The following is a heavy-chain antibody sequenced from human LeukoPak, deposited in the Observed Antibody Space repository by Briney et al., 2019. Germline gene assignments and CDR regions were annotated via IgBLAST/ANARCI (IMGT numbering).Heavy chain of an antibody. CDR3: AKSTYYYDTFVNAFDL. J-gene: IGHJ3*01. D-gene: IGHD3-22*01. Sequence: SETLSLTCTVSGDSISSGTYYWGWIRQPPGKGLEWIGNIYYNGGTYYSPSLKSRVTISVDPSKNQFSLKLSSVTAADTAVYYCAKSTYYYDTFVNAFDLWGQGTVVTVST. CDR2: IYYNGGT. V-gene: IGHV4-39*07. CDR1: GDSISSGTYY.